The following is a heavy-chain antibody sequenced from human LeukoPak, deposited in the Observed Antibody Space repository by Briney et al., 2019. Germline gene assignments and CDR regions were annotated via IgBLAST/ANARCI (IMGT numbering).Heavy chain of an antibody. V-gene: IGHV3-30*18. CDR1: GFSFRNYA. D-gene: IGHD6-13*01. CDR3: AKGGPFSGIAAAGTPLNY. Sequence: RSGRSLRLSCTNSGFSFRNYAMHWVRQAPGEGLEWVAVISYDGSNKYYADSVKGRFTISRDNSKNTLYLQMNSLRAEDTAVYYCAKGGPFSGIAAAGTPLNYWGQGTLVTVSS. J-gene: IGHJ4*02. CDR2: ISYDGSNK.